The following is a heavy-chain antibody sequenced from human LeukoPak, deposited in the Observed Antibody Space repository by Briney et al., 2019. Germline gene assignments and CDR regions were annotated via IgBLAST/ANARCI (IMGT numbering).Heavy chain of an antibody. J-gene: IGHJ5*02. V-gene: IGHV4-39*01. D-gene: IGHD2-2*01. CDR2: IYYSGST. Sequence: SETLSLTCTVSGDSISNSNYYWGWIRQPPGKGLEWIGTIYYSGSTYYNPSLMSRVAISVDTSKNQFSLKLSSVTAADTAVYYCARRLLYYCSSTSCSGDWFDPWGQGTLVTVSS. CDR3: ARRLLYYCSSTSCSGDWFDP. CDR1: GDSISNSNYY.